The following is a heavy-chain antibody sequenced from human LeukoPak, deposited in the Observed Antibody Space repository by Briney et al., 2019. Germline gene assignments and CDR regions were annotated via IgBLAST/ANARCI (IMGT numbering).Heavy chain of an antibody. CDR2: ISDNGGTT. Sequence: GGSLRLSCPASGFTFNTFAMHWVRQAPGKGLEYVSSISDNGGTTYYADSVKGRFTISRDNSKNTLYLQMSSLRAEDTAVYFCVTQGDGYYSGPFDYWGQGTLVTVSS. CDR3: VTQGDGYYSGPFDY. CDR1: GFTFNTFA. J-gene: IGHJ4*02. V-gene: IGHV3-64D*06. D-gene: IGHD3-22*01.